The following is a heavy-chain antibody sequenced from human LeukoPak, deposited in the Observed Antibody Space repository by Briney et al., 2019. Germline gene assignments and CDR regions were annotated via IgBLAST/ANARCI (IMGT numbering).Heavy chain of an antibody. Sequence: PGGSLRLSCAASGFTFSNYAMSWVRQAPGKGLEWVSAISGSGGTTYYADSVKGRLTISSDNSKNTLYLQMNSLRAEDTAVYYCAGRYCSSTSCFYYYYYMDVWGKGTTVTVSS. V-gene: IGHV3-23*01. D-gene: IGHD2-2*01. J-gene: IGHJ6*03. CDR2: ISGSGGTT. CDR3: AGRYCSSTSCFYYYYYMDV. CDR1: GFTFSNYA.